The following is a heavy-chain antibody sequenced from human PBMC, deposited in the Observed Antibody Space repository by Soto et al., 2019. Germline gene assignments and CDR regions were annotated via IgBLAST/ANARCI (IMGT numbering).Heavy chain of an antibody. Sequence: EVQLVESGGALVKPGGSLRLSCAASGFTFSSYSMNWVRQAPGKGLEWVSYMSGSRGFIYYADSVKGRFTISRDNARNSLYLQMDSLRAEDTAVYYCARDSGWRDGQNPFDLWGQGTLVTVSS. CDR3: ARDSGWRDGQNPFDL. CDR2: MSGSRGFI. V-gene: IGHV3-21*02. J-gene: IGHJ4*02. D-gene: IGHD2-15*01. CDR1: GFTFSSYS.